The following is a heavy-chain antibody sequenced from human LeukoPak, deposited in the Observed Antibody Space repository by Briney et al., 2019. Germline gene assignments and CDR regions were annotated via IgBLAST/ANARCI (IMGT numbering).Heavy chain of an antibody. Sequence: SETLSLTCTVSGGSLSSGNYYWAWIRQPPGKGLEWIGYIYYSGSTYYNPSLKSRVTISVDTSKNQFSLKLSSVTAADTAVYYCARVGDGSGSYFSFYYYYYMDVWGKGTTVTVSS. V-gene: IGHV4-31*03. CDR1: GGSLSSGNYY. CDR3: ARVGDGSGSYFSFYYYYYMDV. D-gene: IGHD3-10*01. CDR2: IYYSGST. J-gene: IGHJ6*03.